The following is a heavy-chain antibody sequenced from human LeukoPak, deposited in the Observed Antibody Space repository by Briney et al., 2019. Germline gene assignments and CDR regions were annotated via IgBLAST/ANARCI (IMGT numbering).Heavy chain of an antibody. D-gene: IGHD3-22*01. Sequence: SETLSLTCIVSGDSISGYYWSWIRQPPGKGLEWIGYIYYSGSTYYNPSLKSRVTISVDTSKNQFSLKLSSVTAADTAVYYCARFTYYYDSSLLPWGQGTLVTVSS. V-gene: IGHV4-59*12. CDR3: ARFTYYYDSSLLP. CDR1: GDSISGYY. J-gene: IGHJ4*02. CDR2: IYYSGST.